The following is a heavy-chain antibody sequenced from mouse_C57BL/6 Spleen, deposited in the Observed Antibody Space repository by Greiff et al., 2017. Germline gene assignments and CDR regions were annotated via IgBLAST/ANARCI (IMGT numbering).Heavy chain of an antibody. CDR1: GYAFSSYW. D-gene: IGHD2-4*01. CDR3: ARLEGDYGLSY. V-gene: IGHV1-80*01. CDR2: IYPGDGDT. Sequence: QVQLQQSGAELVKPGASVKISCKASGYAFSSYWMHWVKQRPGKGLEWIGQIYPGDGDTNYNGKFKGKATLTADKSSSTAYMQLSSLTSEDSAVYFCARLEGDYGLSYWGQGTLVTVSA. J-gene: IGHJ3*01.